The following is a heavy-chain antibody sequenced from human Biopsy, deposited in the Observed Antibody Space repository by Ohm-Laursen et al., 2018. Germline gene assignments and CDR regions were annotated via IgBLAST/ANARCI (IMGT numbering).Heavy chain of an antibody. J-gene: IGHJ4*02. CDR1: SYTFTDYN. D-gene: IGHD3-3*01. CDR3: ARDRPSVSTYGVD. Sequence: ASVKVSCKASSYTFTDYNIHWMRQAPGQGLEWLGYINCKTGATNYAQKFQGTVTMTRDTSISTAYLALGSLRSADTAIYYCARDRPSVSTYGVDWGQGTLVTVS. CDR2: INCKTGAT. V-gene: IGHV1-2*02.